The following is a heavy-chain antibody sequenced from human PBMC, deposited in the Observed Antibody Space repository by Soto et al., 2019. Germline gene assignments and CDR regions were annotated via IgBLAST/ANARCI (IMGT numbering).Heavy chain of an antibody. V-gene: IGHV1-8*01. Sequence: QVQLVQSGAEVKKPGASVKVSCKASGYTFTSYDINWVRQATGQGLEWMGWMNPNSGNTGYAQKFQGRVNMTRNTSISTAYMELSSLRSEDTAVYYCARGYSSGWSGAFGFVDWGQGTLVTVSS. D-gene: IGHD6-19*01. CDR2: MNPNSGNT. CDR3: ARGYSSGWSGAFGFVD. J-gene: IGHJ4*02. CDR1: GYTFTSYD.